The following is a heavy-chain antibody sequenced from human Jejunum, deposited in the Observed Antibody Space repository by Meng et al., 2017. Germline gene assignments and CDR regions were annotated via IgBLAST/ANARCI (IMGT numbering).Heavy chain of an antibody. CDR3: ARARCGTNWPDGFDI. CDR1: GYRFTYYW. D-gene: IGHD1-1*01. J-gene: IGHJ3*02. V-gene: IGHV5-51*01. CDR2: IYPYDSQT. Sequence: GESLKISCQGSGYRFTYYWIGWVRQMPGKGPEWVGIIYPYDSQTRYSPSFEGQVTISADKSISTAYLQLSSLQAPDTAVYYCARARCGTNWPDGFDIWGQGTMVTVSS.